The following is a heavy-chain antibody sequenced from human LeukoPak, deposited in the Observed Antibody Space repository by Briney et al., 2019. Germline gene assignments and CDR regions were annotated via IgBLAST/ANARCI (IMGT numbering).Heavy chain of an antibody. CDR3: AKASKPYYYDSSGYSRDFDY. D-gene: IGHD3-22*01. Sequence: GGSLRLSCAASGFTFSSYGMHWVRQAPGKGLEWVAFIRYDGSNKYYADSVKGRFTISRDNSKNTLYLQMNSLRAEDTAVYYCAKASKPYYYDSSGYSRDFDYWGQGTLVTVSS. V-gene: IGHV3-30*02. CDR2: IRYDGSNK. J-gene: IGHJ4*02. CDR1: GFTFSSYG.